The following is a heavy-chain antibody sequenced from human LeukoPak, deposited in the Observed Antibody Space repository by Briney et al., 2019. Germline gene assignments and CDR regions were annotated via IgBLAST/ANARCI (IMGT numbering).Heavy chain of an antibody. V-gene: IGHV3-11*06. D-gene: IGHD5-24*01. CDR1: GFTFSDSY. J-gene: IGHJ4*02. Sequence: GGSLRLSCAASGFTFSDSYMSWIRQTPGKGLEWLSYISSSSSGTNYADSVKGRFTISRDNAKNSLYLQMNSLRAEDRAVYYCARGSRTIELGDDYWGQGTLVTVSS. CDR2: ISSSSSGT. CDR3: ARGSRTIELGDDY.